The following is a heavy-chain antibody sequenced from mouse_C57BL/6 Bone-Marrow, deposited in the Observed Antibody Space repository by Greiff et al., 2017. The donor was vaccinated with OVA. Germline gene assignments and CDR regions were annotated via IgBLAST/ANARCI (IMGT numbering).Heavy chain of an antibody. Sequence: EVKLVESVAELVRPGASVKLSCTASGFNIKNTYMHWVKQRPEQGLEWIGRIDPANGNTKYAPKFQGKATITADTSSNTAYLQLSSLTSEDTAIYYCASYGSSPYWYFDVWGTGTTVTVSS. CDR2: IDPANGNT. V-gene: IGHV14-3*01. CDR1: GFNIKNTY. D-gene: IGHD1-1*01. CDR3: ASYGSSPYWYFDV. J-gene: IGHJ1*03.